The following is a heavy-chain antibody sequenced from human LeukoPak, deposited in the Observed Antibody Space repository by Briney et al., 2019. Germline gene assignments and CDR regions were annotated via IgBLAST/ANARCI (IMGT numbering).Heavy chain of an antibody. CDR1: GGSISSGGYS. CDR3: ARGKNDFWSGNWFDP. Sequence: SSETLSLTCAVSGGSISSGGYSWRWIRQPPGKGLEWIVYIYHSGSTYYNPSLKSRVTISVDRSKNQFSLKLSSVTAADTAVYYCARGKNDFWSGNWFDPWGQGTLVTVSS. CDR2: IYHSGST. V-gene: IGHV4-30-2*01. D-gene: IGHD3-3*01. J-gene: IGHJ5*02.